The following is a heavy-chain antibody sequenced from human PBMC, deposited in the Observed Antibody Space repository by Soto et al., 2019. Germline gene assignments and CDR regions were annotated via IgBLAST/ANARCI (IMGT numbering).Heavy chain of an antibody. V-gene: IGHV1-18*01. Sequence: ASVKVSCKASGYTFTSYGISWVRQAPGQGLEWMGWISAYNGNTNYAQKLQGRVTMTTDTSTSTAYMELRSLRSDDTAVYYCAMRIEYSSSSIVGYWGQGTLVTVSS. CDR2: ISAYNGNT. CDR1: GYTFTSYG. CDR3: AMRIEYSSSSIVGY. D-gene: IGHD6-6*01. J-gene: IGHJ4*02.